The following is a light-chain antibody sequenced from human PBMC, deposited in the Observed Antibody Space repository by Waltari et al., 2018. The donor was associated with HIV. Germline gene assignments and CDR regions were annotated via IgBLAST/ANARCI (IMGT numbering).Light chain of an antibody. CDR2: DAN. V-gene: IGLV2-14*01. Sequence: QSALTQPASVSGSLGQSITISCIRVARDLGYNYVSWYQHHPDRAPKLLIYDANSRPSDIDFRFSGSKSGNTASLTISDLQAEDEADYYCSSYMSGSTLLFGGGTKVTVL. CDR1: ARDLGYNY. CDR3: SSYMSGSTLL. J-gene: IGLJ3*02.